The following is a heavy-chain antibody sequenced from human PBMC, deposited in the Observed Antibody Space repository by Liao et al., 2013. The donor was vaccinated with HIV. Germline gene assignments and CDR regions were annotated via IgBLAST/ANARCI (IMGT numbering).Heavy chain of an antibody. Sequence: QVQLQESGPGLVKPSETLPLTCTVSGGSISSYQWNWIRQPAGKGLEWIGRIYTSGTTNYNPSLKSRVTMSVDTSKNQFSLKLTSVTAADTAVYYCAKNGPNWVDAFDIWGQGTMVTVSS. CDR1: GGSISSYQ. V-gene: IGHV4-4*07. D-gene: IGHD1-1*01. CDR2: IYTSGTT. J-gene: IGHJ3*02. CDR3: AKNGPNWVDAFDI.